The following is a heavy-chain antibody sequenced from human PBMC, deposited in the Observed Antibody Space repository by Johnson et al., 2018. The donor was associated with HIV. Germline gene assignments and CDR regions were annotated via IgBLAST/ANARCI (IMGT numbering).Heavy chain of an antibody. D-gene: IGHD5-18*01. CDR2: ISFDGSNE. J-gene: IGHJ3*02. CDR3: ARDRKVVDSYGRNHDAFDI. Sequence: QVQLVESGGVVVQPGGSLRLSCAASGFSFSTNWMHWVRQAPGKGLEWVAVISFDGSNEYYADSVKGRFTISRDNSKNKVYLQKNSLRAEDTAVYYGARDRKVVDSYGRNHDAFDIWGQGTMVTVSS. CDR1: GFSFSTNW. V-gene: IGHV3-30*03.